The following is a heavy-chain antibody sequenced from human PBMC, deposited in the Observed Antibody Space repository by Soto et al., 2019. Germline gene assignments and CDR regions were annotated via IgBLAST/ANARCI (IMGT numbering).Heavy chain of an antibody. Sequence: QVQLVQSGAEVKKPGSSVKVSCKTSGGTFSSNPFTWMRQAPGRGLEWMGEIMPVLGATNYAQNFQDRVTITADESTTTVYMELSSLRSADTAVYSCARDADLDYWGQGTLVTVSS. V-gene: IGHV1-69*01. CDR2: IMPVLGAT. CDR3: ARDADLDY. J-gene: IGHJ4*02. CDR1: GGTFSSNP.